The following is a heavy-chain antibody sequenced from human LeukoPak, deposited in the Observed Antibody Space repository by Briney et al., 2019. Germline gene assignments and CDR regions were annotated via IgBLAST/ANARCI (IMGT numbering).Heavy chain of an antibody. D-gene: IGHD2-2*02. CDR2: MNPNSGNT. CDR3: ARGPRYCSSTSCYTPSYYYYYYMDV. J-gene: IGHJ6*03. CDR1: GYTFTSYD. V-gene: IGHV1-8*01. Sequence: GASVKVSCKASGYTFTSYDINWVRQAPGQGLEWMGWMNPNSGNTGYAQKFQGRVTMTRNTSISTAYMELSSLRSEDTAVYYCARGPRYCSSTSCYTPSYYYYYYMDVWGKGTTATVSS.